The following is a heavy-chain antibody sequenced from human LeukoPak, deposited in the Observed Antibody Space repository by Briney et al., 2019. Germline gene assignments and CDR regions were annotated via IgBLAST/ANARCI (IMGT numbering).Heavy chain of an antibody. CDR3: AKEGVGGTMVRGVYDY. CDR1: GFTFSSYA. Sequence: GGSLRLSCAASGFTFSSYAMSWVRQAPGKGLGWVSAISGSGGSTYYADSVKGRFTISRDNSKNTLYLQMNSLRAEDTAVYYCAKEGVGGTMVRGVYDYWGQGTLVTVSS. J-gene: IGHJ4*02. CDR2: ISGSGGST. V-gene: IGHV3-23*01. D-gene: IGHD3-10*01.